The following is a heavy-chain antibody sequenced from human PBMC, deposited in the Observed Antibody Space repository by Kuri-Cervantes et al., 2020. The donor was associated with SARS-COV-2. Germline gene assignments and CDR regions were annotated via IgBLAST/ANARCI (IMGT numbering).Heavy chain of an antibody. D-gene: IGHD3-9*01. V-gene: IGHV1-69*13. CDR3: ARGRGYWLPADPIDY. Sequence: SVKVSCKASGGTFSSYAISWVRQAPGQGLEWMGGIIPIFGTANYAQKFQGRVTITADESTSTAYMELSSLRSEDTAVYYCARGRGYWLPADPIDYWGQGTLVTDSS. J-gene: IGHJ4*02. CDR1: GGTFSSYA. CDR2: IIPIFGTA.